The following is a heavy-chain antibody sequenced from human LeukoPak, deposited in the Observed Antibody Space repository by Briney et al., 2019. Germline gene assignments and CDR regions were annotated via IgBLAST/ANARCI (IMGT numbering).Heavy chain of an antibody. J-gene: IGHJ4*02. CDR3: ARDLEYSSGWQRARLLDY. CDR1: GGSISSGAYY. Sequence: SQTLSLTCTVSGGSISSGAYYWSWIRQPPGKGLEWIGCVYHGVNTNYNPSLKSRVTISVDKSKNQFSLKLSSVTAADTAVYYCARDLEYSSGWQRARLLDYWGQGTLVTVSS. V-gene: IGHV4-30-2*01. D-gene: IGHD6-19*01. CDR2: VYHGVNT.